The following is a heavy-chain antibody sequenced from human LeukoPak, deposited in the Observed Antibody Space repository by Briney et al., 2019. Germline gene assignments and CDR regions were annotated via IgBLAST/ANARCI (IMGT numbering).Heavy chain of an antibody. J-gene: IGHJ6*03. Sequence: ASVKVSCKASGYTFTIYDINWVRQATGQGLEWMGWMNPNSGNTGYAQKFQGRVTMTRNTSISTAYMELSSLISEDTAVYYCARGVRGCSGGSCYFGFNYYYYMDVWGKGTTVTVSS. V-gene: IGHV1-8*01. CDR1: GYTFTIYD. CDR2: MNPNSGNT. CDR3: ARGVRGCSGGSCYFGFNYYYYMDV. D-gene: IGHD2-15*01.